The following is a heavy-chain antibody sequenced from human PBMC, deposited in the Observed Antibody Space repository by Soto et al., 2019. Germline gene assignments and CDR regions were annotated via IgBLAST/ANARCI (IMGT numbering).Heavy chain of an antibody. CDR2: IIPIFGTA. CDR1: GGTFSSYA. D-gene: IGHD5-12*01. CDR3: ARESEARGDGYAINYYYYGMDV. J-gene: IGHJ6*02. V-gene: IGHV1-69*01. Sequence: QVQLVQSGAEVKKPGSSVKVSCKASGGTFSSYAISWVRQAPGQGLEWMGGIIPIFGTANYAQKFQGRVTITADESTSTAYMELSSLRSEDTAVYYCARESEARGDGYAINYYYYGMDVWGQGTTVTVSS.